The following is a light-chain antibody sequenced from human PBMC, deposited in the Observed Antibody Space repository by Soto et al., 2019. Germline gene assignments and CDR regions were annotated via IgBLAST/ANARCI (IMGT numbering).Light chain of an antibody. CDR1: QSVSRY. CDR2: AAS. J-gene: IGKJ5*01. Sequence: DVQMTQSPSSLSALVGDRVTITCRASQSVSRYLNWYQHKPGKAPKLLINAASNLRSGVPSRFRGSGSGTDFSLTIDGLQPEDFAVYYCQQSYITPPITFGQGTRLELK. V-gene: IGKV1-39*01. CDR3: QQSYITPPIT.